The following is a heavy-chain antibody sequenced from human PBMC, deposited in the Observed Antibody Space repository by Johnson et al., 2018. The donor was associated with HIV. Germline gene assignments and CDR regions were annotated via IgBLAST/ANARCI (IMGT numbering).Heavy chain of an antibody. CDR3: ARGRGSKDM. CDR2: ISWNSGSI. Sequence: VLLVESGGGLVQPGRSLRLSCAASGFTFDDYAMHWVRQAPGKGLEWVSGISWNSGSIGYVDSVRGRFTISRDNAKKSMYLQMNSLRAEDTAVYYCARGRGSKDMWGQGTRVTVSS. CDR1: GFTFDDYA. V-gene: IGHV3-9*01. J-gene: IGHJ3*02.